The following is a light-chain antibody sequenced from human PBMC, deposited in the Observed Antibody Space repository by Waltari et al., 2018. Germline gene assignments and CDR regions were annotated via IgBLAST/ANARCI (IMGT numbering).Light chain of an antibody. CDR2: AAS. Sequence: DIQMTQSPSSLSASVGGRVSITCRASQTIRTFLNWYPQKPGKAPKLLIYAASTLESGVPSRFSGSASGTDFTLTISSLQPEEFATYYCQQSYTTPRTFGQGTKVEIK. V-gene: IGKV1-39*01. J-gene: IGKJ1*01. CDR1: QTIRTF. CDR3: QQSYTTPRT.